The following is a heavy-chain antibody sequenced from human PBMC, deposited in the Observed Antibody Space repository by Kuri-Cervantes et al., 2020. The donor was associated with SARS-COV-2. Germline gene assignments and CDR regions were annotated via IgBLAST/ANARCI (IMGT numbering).Heavy chain of an antibody. CDR1: GGSISSYY. D-gene: IGHD6-19*01. CDR3: ARDGAGVAVAGTSNWFDP. Sequence: SETLSLTCTASGGSISSYYWSWIRQPPGKGLEWVGYIYYSGSTNYNPSLKSRVTISVDTSKNQFSLKLSSVTAADTAVYYCARDGAGVAVAGTSNWFDPWGQRTLVTVSS. CDR2: IYYSGST. V-gene: IGHV4-59*01. J-gene: IGHJ5*02.